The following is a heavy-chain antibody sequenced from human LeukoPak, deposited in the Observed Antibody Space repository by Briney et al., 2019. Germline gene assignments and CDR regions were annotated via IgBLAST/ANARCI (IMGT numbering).Heavy chain of an antibody. Sequence: GGSLRLSCAASGFTFSTYSMNWVRQAPGKGLEWVSFISSTSYYIYYADSLKGRFTISRDNAKNSLYLQMTSLRAEDTAVYYCARERAVRAEIDYWGQGTLVTVSS. CDR2: ISSTSYYI. V-gene: IGHV3-21*01. CDR3: ARERAVRAEIDY. CDR1: GFTFSTYS. D-gene: IGHD3-10*01. J-gene: IGHJ4*02.